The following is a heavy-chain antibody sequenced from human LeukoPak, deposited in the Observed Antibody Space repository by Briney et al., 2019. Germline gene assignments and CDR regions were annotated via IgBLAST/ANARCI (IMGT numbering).Heavy chain of an antibody. CDR3: ARGVNVGAACGY. CDR2: IYHSGST. J-gene: IGHJ4*02. CDR1: GYSISSGYY. Sequence: SETLSLTCTVSGYSISSGYYWGWIRQPPGKGLEWIGSIYHSGSTYCNPSLKSRVTISVDTSKNQFSLKLSSVTAADTAVYYCARGVNVGAACGYWGQGTLVTVSS. D-gene: IGHD1-26*01. V-gene: IGHV4-38-2*02.